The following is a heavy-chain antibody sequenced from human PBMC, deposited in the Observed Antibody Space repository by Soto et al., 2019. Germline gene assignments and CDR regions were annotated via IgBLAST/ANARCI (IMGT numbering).Heavy chain of an antibody. V-gene: IGHV3-30*18. CDR1: GFTFSSYG. CDR2: ISYDGSNK. Sequence: GGSLRLSCAASGFTFSSYGMHWVRQAPGKGLEWVAVISYDGSNKYYADSVKGRFTISRDNSKNTLYLQMNSLRAEDTAVYYCAKDLDCSSTSCYNPGMDVWGQGTTVTVSS. CDR3: AKDLDCSSTSCYNPGMDV. J-gene: IGHJ6*02. D-gene: IGHD2-2*02.